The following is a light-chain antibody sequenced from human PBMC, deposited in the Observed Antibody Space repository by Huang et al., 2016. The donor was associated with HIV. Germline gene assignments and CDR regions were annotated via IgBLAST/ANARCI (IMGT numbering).Light chain of an antibody. CDR3: QQYYNWRLYT. V-gene: IGKV3-15*01. Sequence: EIVMTQSPATLSVSPGERATPSCRPSSSVSSTLAWYQQKPGQGPRLLISYASTRTTASPVRFGGSRSGTEFTLTISSLQSEESAVYYCQQYYNWRLYTFGQGTKLEIK. CDR2: YAS. J-gene: IGKJ2*01. CDR1: SSVSST.